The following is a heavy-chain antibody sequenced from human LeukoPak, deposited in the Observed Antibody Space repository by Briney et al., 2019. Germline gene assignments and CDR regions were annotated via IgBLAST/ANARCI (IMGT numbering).Heavy chain of an antibody. Sequence: APVKVSCKASGYTFTGHYIHWVRQAPGEGLEWMGWINPNSGGTSYAQNFQGRVTMTRDRSISTASMDLSRLTSDDTAVYYCARGGSSSWADAFDIWGQGTMVTVSS. D-gene: IGHD6-13*01. V-gene: IGHV1-2*02. CDR1: GYTFTGHY. J-gene: IGHJ3*02. CDR3: ARGGSSSWADAFDI. CDR2: INPNSGGT.